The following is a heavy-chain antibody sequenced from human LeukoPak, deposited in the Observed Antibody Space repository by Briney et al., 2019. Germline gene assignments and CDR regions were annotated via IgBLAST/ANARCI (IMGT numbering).Heavy chain of an antibody. J-gene: IGHJ5*02. D-gene: IGHD3-9*01. CDR2: INSDGSEG. CDR1: GFTFSGFW. V-gene: IGHV3-7*01. Sequence: GGSLRLSCAVSGFTFSGFWMSWSRQAPGRGLEWVASINSDGSEGYYADVVKGRFTISRDNAKNSLYLQINSLRAEDTAVYYCARQTTPNRLRYFDWLSRGGNWFDPWGQGTLVTVSS. CDR3: ARQTTPNRLRYFDWLSRGGNWFDP.